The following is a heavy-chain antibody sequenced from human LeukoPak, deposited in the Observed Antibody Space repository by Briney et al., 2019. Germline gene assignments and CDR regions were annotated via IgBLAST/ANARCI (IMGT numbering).Heavy chain of an antibody. CDR2: ISGSGGST. D-gene: IGHD6-19*01. CDR1: GFTFSSYA. CDR3: AKDLDIAVAGIDY. V-gene: IGHV3-23*01. J-gene: IGHJ4*02. Sequence: PGGSLRLSCAASGFTFSSYAMSWVRQAPGKGLEWVSAISGSGGSTYYADSVKGRFTISRDNSKNTLYLQMNSLRAEDAAVYYCAKDLDIAVAGIDYWGQGTLVTVSS.